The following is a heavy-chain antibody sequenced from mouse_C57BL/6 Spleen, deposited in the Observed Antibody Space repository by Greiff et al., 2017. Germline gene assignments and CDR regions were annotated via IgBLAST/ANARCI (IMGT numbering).Heavy chain of an antibody. CDR1: GYAFTNYL. J-gene: IGHJ2*01. Sequence: QVQLQQSGAELVRPGTSVKVSCKASGYAFTNYLIEWVKQRPGQGLEWIGVIKPGSGGTNYNEKFKGKATLTADKSSSTAYMQLSSLTSEDSAVYFCARSDYGSSPEDYWGQGTTLTVSS. CDR3: ARSDYGSSPEDY. CDR2: IKPGSGGT. V-gene: IGHV1-54*01. D-gene: IGHD1-1*01.